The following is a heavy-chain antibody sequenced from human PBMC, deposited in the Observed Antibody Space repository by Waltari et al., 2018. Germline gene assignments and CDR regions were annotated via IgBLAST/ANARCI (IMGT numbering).Heavy chain of an antibody. J-gene: IGHJ4*02. Sequence: QVQLVESGGGVVQPGTSLRLACAASKVSFNTFCMFWVRQAPGKGLEWVATISYDGSHTYYGDSVKGRFTISRDNSNSTLYLQMNSLRTEDTAVYYCAKGHLVGLLSDPLSWGQGVLVTVSA. CDR1: KVSFNTFC. V-gene: IGHV3-30*18. CDR3: AKGHLVGLLSDPLS. CDR2: ISYDGSHT. D-gene: IGHD2-15*01.